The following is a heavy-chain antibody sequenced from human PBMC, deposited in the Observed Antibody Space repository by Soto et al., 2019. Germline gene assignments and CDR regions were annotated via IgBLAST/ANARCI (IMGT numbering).Heavy chain of an antibody. CDR1: GGSFSGYY. V-gene: IGHV4-34*01. CDR2: INHSGST. Sequence: QVQLQQRGAGLLKPSETLSLTCAVYGGSFSGYYWSWIRQPQGQGLVWIGEINHSGSTNYNPSLKSRVTISVDTSKNQFSLRLSSVTVADTAVYYCARTRCSYSYVDVWGKGTTVTVSS. D-gene: IGHD2-2*01. J-gene: IGHJ6*03. CDR3: ARTRCSYSYVDV.